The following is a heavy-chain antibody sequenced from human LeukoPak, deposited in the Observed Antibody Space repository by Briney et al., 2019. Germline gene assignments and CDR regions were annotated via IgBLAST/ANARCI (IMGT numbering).Heavy chain of an antibody. CDR2: ISAYNGNT. CDR1: GYIFTSYG. J-gene: IGHJ5*02. D-gene: IGHD2/OR15-2a*01. V-gene: IGHV1-18*01. Sequence: ASVKVSCKASGYIFTSYGIAWVRQAPGQGLEWMGWISAYNGNTNYAQRFQGRVTMTTDISTSTAYMEMRSLRSDDTAVYYCARGEAYLRRVFDPWGQGTLVIISS. CDR3: ARGEAYLRRVFDP.